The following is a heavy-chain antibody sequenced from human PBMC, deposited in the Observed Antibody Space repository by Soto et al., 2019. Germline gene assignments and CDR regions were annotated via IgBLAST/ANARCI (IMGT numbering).Heavy chain of an antibody. V-gene: IGHV3-48*02. CDR3: ARDPQWAARPLGSLHY. D-gene: IGHD6-6*01. Sequence: GGSLRLSCAASGFTFSSYGMNWVRQAPGKGLEWVSYISDSSSTIYYADSVKGRFTISRDNAKNSLYLQMNSLRDEDTAVYYCARDPQWAARPLGSLHYWGKGTLVTVSS. J-gene: IGHJ4*02. CDR2: ISDSSSTI. CDR1: GFTFSSYG.